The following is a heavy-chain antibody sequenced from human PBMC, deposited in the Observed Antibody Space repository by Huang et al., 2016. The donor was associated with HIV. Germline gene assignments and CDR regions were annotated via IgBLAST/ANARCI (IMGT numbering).Heavy chain of an antibody. CDR3: VRDPRIQSWLNYFDY. V-gene: IGHV3-74*01. CDR2: INSDGSSP. CDR1: GFTFSSYW. D-gene: IGHD3-22*01. J-gene: IGHJ4*02. Sequence: EVQLVESGGGLVQPGGSLRLSCAASGFTFSSYWMPWVRQAPGKGRVWDSRINSDGSSPGYADSVKGRFTISRDNAKNTLYLQMNRLRAEDTAVYYCVRDPRIQSWLNYFDYWGQGTLVSVSS.